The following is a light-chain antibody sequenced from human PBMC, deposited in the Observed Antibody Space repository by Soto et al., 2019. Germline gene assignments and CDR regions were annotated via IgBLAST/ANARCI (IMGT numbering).Light chain of an antibody. V-gene: IGKV3-15*01. CDR3: QQDNNWPET. J-gene: IGKJ1*01. CDR1: QSVSSN. CDR2: GPS. Sequence: IVMTQSPATLSVSPGERATLSCRASQSVSSNLAWYQQKPGQAPRLLIYGPSTRATGIPARFSGSGSGTEFTLTISSLQSEDFAVYYCQQDNNWPETFGQGTKVDIK.